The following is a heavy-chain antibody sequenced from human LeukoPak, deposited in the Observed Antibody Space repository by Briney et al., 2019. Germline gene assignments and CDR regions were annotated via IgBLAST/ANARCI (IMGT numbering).Heavy chain of an antibody. CDR1: GFTFSDSA. J-gene: IGHJ4*02. CDR3: TRHLIGSTPFDY. CDR2: IRSKPNSYAT. D-gene: IGHD2-15*01. V-gene: IGHV3-73*01. Sequence: GGSLKLSCAASGFTFSDSAFHWVRQASGKGLEWVGRIRSKPNSYATAYTASVKGRFTISRDDSKNMAYLQMNSLNTEDTAMYYCTRHLIGSTPFDYWGQGTLVPVSS.